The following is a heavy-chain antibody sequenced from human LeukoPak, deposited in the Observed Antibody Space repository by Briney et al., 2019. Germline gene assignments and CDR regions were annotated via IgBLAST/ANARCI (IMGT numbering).Heavy chain of an antibody. Sequence: GGSLRLSCAASGFTFSSYAMSWVRQAPGKGLEWVPAISGSGGSTYYADSVKGRFTISRDNSKNTLYLQMNSLRAEDTAVYYCAKAPYSSGWLLSNSAYFDYWGQGTLVTVSS. D-gene: IGHD6-19*01. CDR1: GFTFSSYA. CDR3: AKAPYSSGWLLSNSAYFDY. CDR2: ISGSGGST. J-gene: IGHJ4*02. V-gene: IGHV3-23*01.